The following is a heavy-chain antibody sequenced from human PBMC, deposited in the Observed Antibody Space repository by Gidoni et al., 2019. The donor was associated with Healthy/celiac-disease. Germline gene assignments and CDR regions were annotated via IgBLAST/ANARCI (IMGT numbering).Heavy chain of an antibody. CDR2: ISGSGGST. CDR1: GFTFSSYA. J-gene: IGHJ5*02. V-gene: IGHV3-23*01. Sequence: EVQLLESGGGLVQHGGSLRLSCAASGFTFSSYARGWVRQAPGKGLDWFSAISGSGGSTYYADSVKGRFTISRDNSKNTLYLQMNSLRAEDTAVYYCAKDKYQLLYSRRWFDPWGQGTLVTVSS. CDR3: AKDKYQLLYSRRWFDP. D-gene: IGHD2-2*02.